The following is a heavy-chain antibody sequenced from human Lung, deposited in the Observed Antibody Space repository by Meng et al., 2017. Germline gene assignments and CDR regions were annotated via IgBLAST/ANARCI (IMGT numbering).Heavy chain of an antibody. CDR3: AHIVLYDSYDY. V-gene: IGHV2-5*02. J-gene: IGHJ4*02. Sequence: IIVKESRATLVKPTQTLTLTCTFSGFSLSTSGVGVGWIRQPPGKALEWLALIYWDDDKRYSPSLKSRLTITKDTSKNQVVLTMTNMDPVDTATYYCAHIVLYDSYDYWGQGTLVTVSS. CDR1: GFSLSTSGVG. D-gene: IGHD3-22*01. CDR2: IYWDDDK.